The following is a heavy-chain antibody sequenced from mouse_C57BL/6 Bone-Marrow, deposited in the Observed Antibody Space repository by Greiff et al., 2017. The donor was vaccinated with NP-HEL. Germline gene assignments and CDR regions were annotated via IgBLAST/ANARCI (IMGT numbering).Heavy chain of an antibody. CDR1: GYAFTNYL. V-gene: IGHV1-54*01. D-gene: IGHD1-1*01. CDR3: ARSFITTVEEYYFDY. Sequence: QVHVKQSGAELVRPGTSVKVSCKASGYAFTNYLIEWVKQRPGQGLEWIGVINPGSGGTNYNEKFKGKATLTADKSSSTAYMQLSSLTSEDSAVYFCARSFITTVEEYYFDYWGQGTTLTVSS. J-gene: IGHJ2*01. CDR2: INPGSGGT.